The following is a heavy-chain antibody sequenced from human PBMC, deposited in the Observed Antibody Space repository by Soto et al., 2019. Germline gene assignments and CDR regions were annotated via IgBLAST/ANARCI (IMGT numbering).Heavy chain of an antibody. CDR2: MYFGGSF. D-gene: IGHD3-22*01. CDR1: GASVSHGY. Sequence: QMQLQASGPGLVKPSETLSLTCNVSGASVSHGYWSWIRQPPGKGLEWIGFMYFGGSFNYNPSLTSRATISVETSKNQFSMNLTSVTASDTAVYYCARSSYDSTGFAVDPWGQGTLVTVSS. J-gene: IGHJ5*02. V-gene: IGHV4-59*02. CDR3: ARSSYDSTGFAVDP.